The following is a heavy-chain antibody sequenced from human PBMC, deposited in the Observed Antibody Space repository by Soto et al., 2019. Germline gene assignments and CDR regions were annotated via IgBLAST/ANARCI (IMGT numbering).Heavy chain of an antibody. V-gene: IGHV4-4*02. CDR1: GGSISSSNW. CDR3: ARAQDTVLKFDYYYGMDV. J-gene: IGHJ6*02. CDR2: IYHSGST. D-gene: IGHD2-8*01. Sequence: PSETLSLTCAVSGGSISSSNWWSWVRQPPGKGLEWIGEIYHSGSTNYNPSLKSRVTISVDKSKNQFSLKPSSVTAADTAVYYCARAQDTVLKFDYYYGMDVWGQGTTVTVSS.